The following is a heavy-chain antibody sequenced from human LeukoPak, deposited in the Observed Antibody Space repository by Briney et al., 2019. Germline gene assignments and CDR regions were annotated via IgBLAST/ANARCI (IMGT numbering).Heavy chain of an antibody. J-gene: IGHJ3*02. D-gene: IGHD4-23*01. CDR2: ISGSGGST. V-gene: IGHV3-23*01. Sequence: GGSLRLSCAASGFTFSSYAMSWVRQAPGKGLELVSAISGSGGSTYYADSVKGRFTISRDNSKNTLYLQMNSLRAEDTAVYYCAKDSEPTVATREDAFDIWGQGTMVTVSS. CDR3: AKDSEPTVATREDAFDI. CDR1: GFTFSSYA.